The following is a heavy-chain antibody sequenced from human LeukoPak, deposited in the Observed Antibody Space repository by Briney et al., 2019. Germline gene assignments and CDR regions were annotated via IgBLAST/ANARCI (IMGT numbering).Heavy chain of an antibody. D-gene: IGHD5-12*01. V-gene: IGHV4-59*01. J-gene: IGHJ4*02. Sequence: SETLSLTCTVSGGSISSYYWSWIRHPPGKGLGWIGYIYYSGSTNYNPSLKSRVTISVATSKNQFSLKLSSVTAADTAVYYCARTYSGYDVSFDYWGQGTLVTVSS. CDR3: ARTYSGYDVSFDY. CDR1: GGSISSYY. CDR2: IYYSGST.